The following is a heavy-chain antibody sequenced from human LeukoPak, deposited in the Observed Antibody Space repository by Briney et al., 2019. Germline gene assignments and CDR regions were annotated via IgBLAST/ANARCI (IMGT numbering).Heavy chain of an antibody. CDR1: GFTVSSNY. CDR2: IYSGGST. D-gene: IGHD2-21*02. J-gene: IGHJ4*02. Sequence: GGSLRLSCAASGFTVSSNYMSWVRQAPGKGLEWVSIIYSGGSTYYADSVKGRFTISRDNSKNTLYLQMNSLRAEDTAVYYCAKAVVTARFDYWGQGTLVTVSS. CDR3: AKAVVTARFDY. V-gene: IGHV3-66*01.